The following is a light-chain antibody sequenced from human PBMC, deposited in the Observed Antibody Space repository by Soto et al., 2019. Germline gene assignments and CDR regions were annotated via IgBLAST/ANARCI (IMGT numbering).Light chain of an antibody. Sequence: DIQLTQSPSFLSASVGDRVTITCRASQDINTYLAWYQQKPGKAPKRLIFAASTLQNGVQSRFSGSESGTEFNVTITSRQPEDFATYYCQQRKSYPLTFGQGTRLEIK. CDR3: QQRKSYPLT. V-gene: IGKV1-9*01. J-gene: IGKJ5*01. CDR2: AAS. CDR1: QDINTY.